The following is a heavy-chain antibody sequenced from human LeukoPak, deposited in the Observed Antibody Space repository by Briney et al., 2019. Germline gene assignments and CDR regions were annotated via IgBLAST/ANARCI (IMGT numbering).Heavy chain of an antibody. J-gene: IGHJ4*02. V-gene: IGHV3-33*01. CDR1: GFTFSSYG. CDR3: ARWAGVTDY. CDR2: IWYDGSNK. Sequence: GSLRLSCAASGFTFSSYGMHWVRQAPGKGLEWVAVIWYDGSNKYYADSVKGRFTISRDNAKNSLILQMNSLRVEDTAVYYCARWAGVTDYWGQGTLVTVSS. D-gene: IGHD5-18*01.